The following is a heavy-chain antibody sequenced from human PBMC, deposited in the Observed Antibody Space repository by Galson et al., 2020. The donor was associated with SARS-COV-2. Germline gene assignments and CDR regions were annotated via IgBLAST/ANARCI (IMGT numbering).Heavy chain of an antibody. D-gene: IGHD3-16*01. CDR1: GGSISSSSYY. CDR2: IYYSGST. CDR3: ARASYDYVWGPWG. Sequence: SETLSLTCTVSGGSISSSSYYWGWIRQPPGKGLEWIGSIYYSGSTYYNPSLKSRVTISVDTSKNQFSLKLSSVTAADTAVYYCARASYDYVWGPWGWGQGTLVTVSS. J-gene: IGHJ4*02. V-gene: IGHV4-39*07.